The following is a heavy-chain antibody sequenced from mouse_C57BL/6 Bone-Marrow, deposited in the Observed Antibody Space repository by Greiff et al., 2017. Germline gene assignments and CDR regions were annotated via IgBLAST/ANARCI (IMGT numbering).Heavy chain of an antibody. D-gene: IGHD2-2*01. V-gene: IGHV1-39*01. CDR2: INPNYGTT. Sequence: EGQLQQSGPELVKPGASVKISCKASGYSFTDYNMNWVKQSNGKSLEWIGVINPNYGTTSYNQKFNGKATLTVDQSSSTAYMQLNSLTSEDSAGYYCFLWLRYYAMDYWGPGTSVTFSS. J-gene: IGHJ4*01. CDR1: GYSFTDYN. CDR3: FLWLRYYAMDY.